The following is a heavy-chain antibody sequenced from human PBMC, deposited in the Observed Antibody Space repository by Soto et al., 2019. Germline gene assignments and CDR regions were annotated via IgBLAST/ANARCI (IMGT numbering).Heavy chain of an antibody. V-gene: IGHV3-33*01. CDR1: GSTFSSYG. D-gene: IGHD3-9*01. CDR3: ARDSRPYYDILTGPFDY. CDR2: IWYDGSNK. J-gene: IGHJ4*02. Sequence: PGGSLRLSCSASGSTFSSYGMHWVRQAPGKGLEWVAVIWYDGSNKYYADSVKGRFTISRDNSKNTLYLQMNSLRAEDTAVYYCARDSRPYYDILTGPFDYWGQGNLVTVSS.